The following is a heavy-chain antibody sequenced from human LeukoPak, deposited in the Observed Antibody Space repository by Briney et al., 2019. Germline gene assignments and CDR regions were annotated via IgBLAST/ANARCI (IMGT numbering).Heavy chain of an antibody. J-gene: IGHJ6*04. V-gene: IGHV4-59*02. Sequence: SETLSLTCTVSGASVNSYYWSWIRQPPGKGLEWIGYTHYSGSTSYNPSLKSRVTISIHTSKNQFSLKLTSVTAADTAVFYCARGHYGLEVWGKGTTVTVSS. CDR3: ARGHYGLEV. CDR1: GASVNSYY. CDR2: THYSGST.